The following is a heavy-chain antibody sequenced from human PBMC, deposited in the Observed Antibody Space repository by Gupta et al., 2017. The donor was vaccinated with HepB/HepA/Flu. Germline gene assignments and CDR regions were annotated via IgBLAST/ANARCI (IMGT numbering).Heavy chain of an antibody. CDR2: ISASGETT. CDR1: GFTFSIFN. D-gene: IGHD5-24*01. CDR3: SAERAAFDP. V-gene: IGHV3-48*02. Sequence: EVQMVESGGGLVQPGGSLRLSCAASGFTFSIFNMDWVRQAPGKGLEWVAYISASGETTLYADFAKGRFTISRDNAQKYLFLQMNSLRDDDTAVYYCSAERAAFDPWGQGTLVTVSS. J-gene: IGHJ5*02.